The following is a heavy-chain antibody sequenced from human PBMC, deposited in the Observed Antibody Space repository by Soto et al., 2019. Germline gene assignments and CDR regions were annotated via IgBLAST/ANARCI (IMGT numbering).Heavy chain of an antibody. CDR1: GGTFSSYA. D-gene: IGHD6-19*01. CDR3: ARLAVADLDRDY. Sequence: QVQLVQSGAEVKKPGSSVKVSCKASGGTFSSYAISWVRQAPGQGLEWMGGIIPISGTANYAQKFQGRVTITAYESTSTAYMELSRLISEGMAVYFCARLAVADLDRDYWGQGTLVTVSS. CDR2: IIPISGTA. J-gene: IGHJ4*02. V-gene: IGHV1-69*12.